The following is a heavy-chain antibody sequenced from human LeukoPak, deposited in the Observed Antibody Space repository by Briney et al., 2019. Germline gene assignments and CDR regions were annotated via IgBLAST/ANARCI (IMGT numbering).Heavy chain of an antibody. Sequence: SETLSLTCTVSGGSISSYYWSWIRQPPGKGLEWIGYIYYSGSTNYNPSLKSRVTISVDTSKNQFSLKLSSVTAADTAVYYCAREDDYSDYGWFDPWGQGTLVTVSS. CDR2: IYYSGST. V-gene: IGHV4-59*01. D-gene: IGHD4-11*01. J-gene: IGHJ5*02. CDR1: GGSISSYY. CDR3: AREDDYSDYGWFDP.